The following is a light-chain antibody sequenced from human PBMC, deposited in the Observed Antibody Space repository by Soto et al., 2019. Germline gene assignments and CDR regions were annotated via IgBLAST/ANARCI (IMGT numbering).Light chain of an antibody. CDR1: QTISSW. J-gene: IGKJ1*01. CDR2: KAS. CDR3: QHYNSYSEA. Sequence: DIQMTQSPSTLSGSVGDRVTITCLASQTISSWLAWSQQKPGKAPKLLIYKASTLKSGVPSRFSGSGSGTAFTLTISILQPDDFANYYCQHYNSYSEAFGQGTKVELK. V-gene: IGKV1-5*03.